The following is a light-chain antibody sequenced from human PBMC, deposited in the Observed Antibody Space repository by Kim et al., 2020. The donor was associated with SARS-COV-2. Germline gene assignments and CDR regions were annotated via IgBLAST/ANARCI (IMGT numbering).Light chain of an antibody. CDR3: LQYHNYPRT. J-gene: IGKJ1*01. Sequence: AIQLTQSPSSLSASVGDRVIITCRPSQGMRDDLGWYQQKPGKAQKLLMYVASSPQSGVPSRFSVSGSGTDFTLTISSLQPEDFATYYCLQYHNYPRTFGQGTKVDIK. CDR2: VAS. V-gene: IGKV1-6*01. CDR1: QGMRDD.